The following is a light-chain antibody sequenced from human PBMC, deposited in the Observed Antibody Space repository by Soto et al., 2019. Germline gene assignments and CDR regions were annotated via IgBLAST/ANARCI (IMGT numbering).Light chain of an antibody. CDR2: GAS. CDR1: QSISSSY. CDR3: QQYGNSPLT. V-gene: IGKV3-20*01. Sequence: EIVLTQSPGTLSLSPGERATLSCRASQSISSSYLAWYQHKPGQAPRLLIYGASSRATGIPDRFSGRGSGTYFTLTISSLEXEDFAVYYCQQYGNSPLTFGGGTKVEIK. J-gene: IGKJ4*01.